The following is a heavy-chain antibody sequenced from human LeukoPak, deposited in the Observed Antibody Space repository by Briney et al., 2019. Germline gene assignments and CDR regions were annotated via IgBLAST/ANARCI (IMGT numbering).Heavy chain of an antibody. V-gene: IGHV3-33*01. Sequence: GGSLRLSCAASGFTFSSYGMHWVRQAPGKGLEWGAVIWYDGSNKYYADSVKGRFTISRDNSKNTLYLQMNSLRAEDTAVYYCARDKSIQDCSGGSCYSTYYYGMDVWGQGTTVTVSS. J-gene: IGHJ6*02. CDR3: ARDKSIQDCSGGSCYSTYYYGMDV. CDR2: IWYDGSNK. CDR1: GFTFSSYG. D-gene: IGHD2-15*01.